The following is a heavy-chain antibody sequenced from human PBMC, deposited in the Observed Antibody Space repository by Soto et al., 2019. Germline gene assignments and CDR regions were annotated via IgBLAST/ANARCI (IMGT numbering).Heavy chain of an antibody. CDR1: GFTFSNYA. CDR2: ISDKGGST. V-gene: IGHV3-23*01. Sequence: LRLSCAASGFTFSNYAVSWVRQSPGRGLEWVASISDKGGSTKYADSVNGRFTISRDNSRNTLSLQMDTLRAEDTAVYYCARLPYSYVSLYFFDFWGQGSLVTVSS. CDR3: ARLPYSYVSLYFFDF. D-gene: IGHD5-18*01. J-gene: IGHJ4*02.